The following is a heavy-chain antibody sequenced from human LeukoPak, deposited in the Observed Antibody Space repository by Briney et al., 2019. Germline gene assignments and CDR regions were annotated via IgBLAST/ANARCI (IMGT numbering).Heavy chain of an antibody. J-gene: IGHJ6*02. CDR1: GFTFSSYS. Sequence: GGSLRLSCAASGFTFSSYSMNWVRQAPGKGLEWVSSISSSTSYIYYADSVKGRFTISRDNAKNSLFLQMNSLRADDTAVYYCARSPGYSYGPVRYYYGMDVWGQGTTVTVSS. V-gene: IGHV3-21*01. CDR3: ARSPGYSYGPVRYYYGMDV. D-gene: IGHD5-18*01. CDR2: ISSSTSYI.